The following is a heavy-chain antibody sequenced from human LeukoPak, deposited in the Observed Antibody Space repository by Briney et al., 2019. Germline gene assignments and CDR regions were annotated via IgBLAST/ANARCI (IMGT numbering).Heavy chain of an antibody. CDR1: GYTFTGYY. J-gene: IGHJ6*02. D-gene: IGHD2-2*01. CDR2: INPNSGGT. CDR3: ARDRYCSSTSCPHYYYGMDV. V-gene: IGHV1-2*02. Sequence: ASVKVSFKASGYTFTGYYMHWVRQAPGQGLEWMGWINPNSGGTNYAQKFQGRVTMTRDTSISTAYMELSRLRSDDTAVYYCARDRYCSSTSCPHYYYGMDVWGQGTTVTVSS.